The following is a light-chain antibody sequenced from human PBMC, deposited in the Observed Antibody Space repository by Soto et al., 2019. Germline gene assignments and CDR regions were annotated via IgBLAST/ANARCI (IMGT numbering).Light chain of an antibody. Sequence: DIQLTQSPSSLSASVGDRVTITCRASQSISGWLAWYQQKPGKAPKLLIYDASSLETGVPSRFSGNGSGTEFTHTISSLQSDDFAIYYCQQYNIYWTFGQGTKVEI. V-gene: IGKV1-5*01. CDR2: DAS. CDR3: QQYNIYWT. CDR1: QSISGW. J-gene: IGKJ1*01.